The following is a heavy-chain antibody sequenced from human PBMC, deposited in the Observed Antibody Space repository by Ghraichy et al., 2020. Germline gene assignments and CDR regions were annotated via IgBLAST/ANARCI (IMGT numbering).Heavy chain of an antibody. Sequence: SETLSLTCSVSGGSISNSYWSWIRQPPGKGLEWIGYIYYSGSTKYNPSLKSRVTISADTSKNQSYLILSSVIAADTAIYYCATVTYRRVFVRGPHWFDAWGQGTMVPVSS. D-gene: IGHD3-16*01. CDR3: ATVTYRRVFVRGPHWFDA. J-gene: IGHJ5*02. CDR1: GGSISNSY. CDR2: IYYSGST. V-gene: IGHV4-59*01.